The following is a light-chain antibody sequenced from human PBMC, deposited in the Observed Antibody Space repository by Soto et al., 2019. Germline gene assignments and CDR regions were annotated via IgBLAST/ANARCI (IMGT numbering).Light chain of an antibody. CDR2: KAS. V-gene: IGKV1-5*03. J-gene: IGKJ1*01. CDR1: QSVVKW. CDR3: QQYSSYWT. Sequence: DIQMTQSPSTLSASVDDRVTITCRASQSVVKWLAWYQQKPGKAPNLLIYKASYLASGVPSRFSGGGSGTEFTLTISSLQPDDFATYYCQQYSSYWTFGQGTKVDIK.